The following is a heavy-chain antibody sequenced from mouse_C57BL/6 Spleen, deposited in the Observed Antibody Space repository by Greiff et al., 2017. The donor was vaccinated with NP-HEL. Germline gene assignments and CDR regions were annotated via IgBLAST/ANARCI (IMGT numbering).Heavy chain of an antibody. V-gene: IGHV1-22*01. CDR1: GYTFTDYN. Sequence: EVQLQQSGPELVKPGASVKMSCKASGYTFTDYNMHWVKQSHGKSLEWIGYINPNNGGTSYNQKFKGKATLTVNKSSSTAYMGLRSLTSEDSAVYYCARSRTGTGLDYWGQGTTLTVSS. J-gene: IGHJ2*01. D-gene: IGHD4-1*01. CDR3: ARSRTGTGLDY. CDR2: INPNNGGT.